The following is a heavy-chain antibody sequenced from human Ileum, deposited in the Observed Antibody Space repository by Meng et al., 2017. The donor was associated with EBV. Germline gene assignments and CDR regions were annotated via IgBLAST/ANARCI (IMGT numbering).Heavy chain of an antibody. J-gene: IGHJ4*02. V-gene: IGHV4-39*07. CDR1: GGSFSSRKYY. Sequence: QRKASGPGMVQPSVTLSLTCSVSGGSFSSRKYYWGWIRQPPGKALEWIASIYYSGTTYYNPSLQSRVSISVDKSKNQVSLNMTSMTAADTAVYYCASRELAPFDYWGQGTLVTVSS. CDR2: IYYSGTT. D-gene: IGHD1-26*01. CDR3: ASRELAPFDY.